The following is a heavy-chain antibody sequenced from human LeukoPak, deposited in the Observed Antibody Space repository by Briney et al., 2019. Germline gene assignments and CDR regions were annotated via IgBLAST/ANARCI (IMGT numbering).Heavy chain of an antibody. CDR1: GFTFSSYS. J-gene: IGHJ4*02. D-gene: IGHD5-12*01. V-gene: IGHV3-21*01. CDR3: ARELGHSGYGPSPPGSDY. Sequence: GGSLRLSCAASGFTFSSYSMNWVRQAPGKGLEWVSSISSSSSYIYYADSVKGRFTISRDNAKNSLYLQMNSLRAEDTAVYYCARELGHSGYGPSPPGSDYWDQETLVTVSS. CDR2: ISSSSSYI.